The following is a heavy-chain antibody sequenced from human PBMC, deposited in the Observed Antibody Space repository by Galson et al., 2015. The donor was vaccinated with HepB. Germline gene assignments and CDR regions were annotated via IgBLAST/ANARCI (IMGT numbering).Heavy chain of an antibody. D-gene: IGHD6-6*01. V-gene: IGHV3-48*03. CDR3: ARDSSSSLLYYYGMDV. CDR1: GFTFSSYE. J-gene: IGHJ6*02. Sequence: SLRLSCAASGFTFSSYEMDWVRQAPGKGLEWVSYISSSGSTIYYADSVKGRFIISRDNAKNSLYLQMNSLRAEDTAVYYCARDSSSSLLYYYGMDVWGQGTTVTVSS. CDR2: ISSSGSTI.